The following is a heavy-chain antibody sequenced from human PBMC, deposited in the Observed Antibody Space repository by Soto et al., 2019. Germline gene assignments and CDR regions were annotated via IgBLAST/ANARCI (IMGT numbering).Heavy chain of an antibody. CDR2: ISTRSTYT. D-gene: IGHD1-1*01. CDR1: GFIFSDYY. J-gene: IGHJ6*02. V-gene: IGHV3-11*06. CDR3: ARDLAWKRGKVGRYYYGMDV. Sequence: GSLRLSCAASGFIFSDYYMSWVRQTPGKGLEWVSYISTRSTYTNYADSVKGRFTISRDNTKNSRYLQMDSLRVEDTAVYYCARDLAWKRGKVGRYYYGMDVRGQGTTVTVSS.